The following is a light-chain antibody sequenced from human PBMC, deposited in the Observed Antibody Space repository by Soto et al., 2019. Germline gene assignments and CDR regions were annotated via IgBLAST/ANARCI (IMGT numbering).Light chain of an antibody. CDR2: EVS. CDR3: SSYTTSGTLV. J-gene: IGLJ2*01. V-gene: IGLV2-14*01. CDR1: SSNIGNNY. Sequence: QSVLTQPPSVSAAPGQKVTISCSGSSSNIGNNYVSWYQQHPGKVPKVMIFEVSNRPSGISHRFSGSKSGNTASLTISGLQAEDEADYYCSSYTTSGTLVFGGGTKLTVL.